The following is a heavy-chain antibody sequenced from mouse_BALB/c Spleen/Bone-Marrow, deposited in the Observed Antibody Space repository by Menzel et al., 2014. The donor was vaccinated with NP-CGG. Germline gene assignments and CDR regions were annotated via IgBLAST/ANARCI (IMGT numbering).Heavy chain of an antibody. CDR3: VRDWTTPFAY. CDR2: INPTSAYT. D-gene: IGHD5-5*01. J-gene: IGHJ3*01. Sequence: QVQLQQSGAELARPGASVKMSCKASGYTFTYYTVHWVIQRPGQGPEWIGYINPTSAYTNYNQKFKDKATLTADKSSSTAYMQLSSLTSEDSAVYYCVRDWTTPFAYWGQGTLVTVFA. CDR1: GYTFTYYT. V-gene: IGHV1-4*01.